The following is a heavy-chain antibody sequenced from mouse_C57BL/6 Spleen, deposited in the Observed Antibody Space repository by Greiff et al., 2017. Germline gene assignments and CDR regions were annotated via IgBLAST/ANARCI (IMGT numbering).Heavy chain of an antibody. D-gene: IGHD2-2*01. J-gene: IGHJ3*01. CDR3: AGLYGYDGAWFAY. Sequence: EVQLVESGPGLVKPSQSLSLTCSVTGYSITSGYYWNWIRQFPGNILEWMGYISYDGSNNYNPSLKNRISITRDTSKNQFFLKLNSVTTEDTATYCGAGLYGYDGAWFAYWGQGTLVTVSA. V-gene: IGHV3-6*01. CDR1: GYSITSGYY. CDR2: ISYDGSN.